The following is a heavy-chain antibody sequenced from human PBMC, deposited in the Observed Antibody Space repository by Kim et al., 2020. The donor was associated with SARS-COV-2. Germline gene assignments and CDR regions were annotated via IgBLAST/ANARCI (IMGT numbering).Heavy chain of an antibody. J-gene: IGHJ6*02. V-gene: IGHV7-4-1*02. CDR3: ARNREYYDFWSGYVDYYYYYGMDV. D-gene: IGHD3-3*01. CDR1: GYTFTSYA. Sequence: ASVKVSCKASGYTFTSYAMNWVRQAPGQGLEWMGWINTNTGNPTYAQGFTGRFVFSLDTSVSTAYLQISSLKAEDTAVYYCARNREYYDFWSGYVDYYYYYGMDVWGQGTTVTVSS. CDR2: INTNTGNP.